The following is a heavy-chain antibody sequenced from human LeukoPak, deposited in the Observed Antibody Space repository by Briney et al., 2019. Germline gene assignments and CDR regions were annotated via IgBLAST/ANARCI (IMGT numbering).Heavy chain of an antibody. V-gene: IGHV3-74*01. Sequence: PGGSLRLSCTASGFSFSGHWMHWARQLPGKGLVWVSRISPTGSTTSYADSVKGRFTISRDNAKNSLYLQMNSLRAEDTAVYYCARDIDYWGQGTLVTVSS. CDR1: GFSFSGHW. CDR2: ISPTGSTT. CDR3: ARDIDY. J-gene: IGHJ4*02.